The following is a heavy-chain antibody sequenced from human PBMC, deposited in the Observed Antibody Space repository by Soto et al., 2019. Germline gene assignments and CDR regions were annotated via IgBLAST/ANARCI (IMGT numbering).Heavy chain of an antibody. V-gene: IGHV6-1*01. CDR3: ARERDIVVVPAAPAWWFDP. J-gene: IGHJ5*02. CDR1: GDSVSSNSAA. Sequence: PSQTLSLTCAISGDSVSSNSAAWNWIRQSPSRGLEWLGRTYYRSKWYNDYAVSVKSRITINPDTSKNQFSLQLNSVTPEDTAVYYCARERDIVVVPAAPAWWFDPWGQGTLVTVSS. CDR2: TYYRSKWYN. D-gene: IGHD2-2*01.